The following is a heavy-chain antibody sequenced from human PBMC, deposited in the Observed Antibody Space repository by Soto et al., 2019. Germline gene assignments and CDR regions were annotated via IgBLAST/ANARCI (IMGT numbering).Heavy chain of an antibody. CDR2: IYASGST. CDR3: AGISPYLYSGRAA. D-gene: IGHD2-21*01. Sequence: SETLSLTCTVSVGSINSHYWNWVRQPAGKGPEWIGRIYASGSTNYNPSLKSRVTMSVDTSRNQFSLKVTSVAAAATAVYYCAGISPYLYSGRAAGGQGNAAPV. V-gene: IGHV4-4*07. CDR1: VGSINSHY. J-gene: IGHJ6*02.